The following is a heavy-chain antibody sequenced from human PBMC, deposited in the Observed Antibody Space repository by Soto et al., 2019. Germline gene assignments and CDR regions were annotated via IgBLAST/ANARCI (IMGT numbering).Heavy chain of an antibody. Sequence: QVQLQESGPGLVKPSETLSLTCTVSGGSISGYYWSWIRQPPGKGLEWIGYIYYSGTTSYNPSLYSRGTMSVDTSKNQFSLTVNSVTAADTAVYYCARESYFGSGATVVAYWGKGTLVTVSS. CDR2: IYYSGTT. CDR3: ARESYFGSGATVVAY. V-gene: IGHV4-59*01. J-gene: IGHJ4*02. D-gene: IGHD3-10*01. CDR1: GGSISGYY.